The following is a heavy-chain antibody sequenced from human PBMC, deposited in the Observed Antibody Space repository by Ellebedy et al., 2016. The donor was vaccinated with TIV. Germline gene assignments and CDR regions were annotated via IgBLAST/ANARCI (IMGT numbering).Heavy chain of an antibody. CDR3: AGLPAISDYFFHYYMDV. CDR2: ISSGSNFK. D-gene: IGHD2-15*01. V-gene: IGHV3-21*06. Sequence: GESLKISXVTSGFTFSRHSMAWVRQAPGKGLEWVSFISSGSNFKYYADSVKGRFTISRDNARNSLFLQMNSLRGEDTGVYYCAGLPAISDYFFHYYMDVWGKGTTVSVSS. CDR1: GFTFSRHS. J-gene: IGHJ6*03.